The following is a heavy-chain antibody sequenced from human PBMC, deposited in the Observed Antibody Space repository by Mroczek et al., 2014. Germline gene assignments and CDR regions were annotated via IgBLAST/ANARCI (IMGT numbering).Heavy chain of an antibody. V-gene: IGHV1-8*01. Sequence: SGAEVKKPGASVKVSCKASGYTFTSYDINWVRQATGQGLEWMGWMNPNSGNTGYAQKFQGRVTMTRNTSISTAYMELSSLRSEDTAVYYCARVAVGWYRAKNGEYYFDYWAREPWS. CDR3: ARVAVGWYRAKNGEYYFDY. D-gene: IGHD6-19*01. J-gene: IGHJ4*02. CDR1: GYTFTSYD. CDR2: MNPNSGNT.